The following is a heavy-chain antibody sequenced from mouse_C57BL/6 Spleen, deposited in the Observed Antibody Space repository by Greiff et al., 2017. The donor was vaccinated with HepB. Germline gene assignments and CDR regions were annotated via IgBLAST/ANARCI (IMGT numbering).Heavy chain of an antibody. CDR1: GYTFTSYG. CDR2: IYPRSGNT. CDR3: AREEDYSMDY. J-gene: IGHJ4*01. V-gene: IGHV1-81*01. Sequence: VKLVESGAELARPGASVKLSCKASGYTFTSYGISWVKQRTGQGLEWIGEIYPRSGNTYYNEKFKGKATLTADKSSSTAYMELRSLTSEDSAVYFCAREEDYSMDYWGQGTSVTVSS.